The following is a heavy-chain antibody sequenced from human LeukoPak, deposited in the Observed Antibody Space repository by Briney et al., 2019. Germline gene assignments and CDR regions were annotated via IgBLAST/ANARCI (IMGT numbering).Heavy chain of an antibody. CDR1: GGTFSSYT. J-gene: IGHJ3*02. Sequence: GASVKVSCKASGGTFSSYTISWGGQAPGQGLEWMGRIIPILGIANYAQKFQGRVTITADKSTSTAYMELSSLRSEDTAVYYCAGGESTVVTGGGDIWGQGTMVTVSS. CDR2: IIPILGIA. D-gene: IGHD4-23*01. CDR3: AGGESTVVTGGGDI. V-gene: IGHV1-69*02.